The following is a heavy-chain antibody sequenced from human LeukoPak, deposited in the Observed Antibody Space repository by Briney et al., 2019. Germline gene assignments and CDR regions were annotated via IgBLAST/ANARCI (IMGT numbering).Heavy chain of an antibody. CDR1: EFDFSSHA. CDR3: ARGVVPAAFDY. V-gene: IGHV3-21*01. J-gene: IGHJ4*02. D-gene: IGHD2-2*01. CDR2: ISSSSDHI. Sequence: GGSLRLSCAASEFDFSSHAMTWVRQAPGKGLEWVSSISSSSDHIAYADSVKGRFTISRDNAKNALYLQVNSLRAEDTAVYYCARGVVPAAFDYWGQGTLVTVSS.